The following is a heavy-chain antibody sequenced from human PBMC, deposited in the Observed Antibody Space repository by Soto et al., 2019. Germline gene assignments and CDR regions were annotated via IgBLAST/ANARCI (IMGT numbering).Heavy chain of an antibody. V-gene: IGHV3-23*01. J-gene: IGHJ6*02. CDR2: ISTDGHNK. D-gene: IGHD2-8*01. CDR1: GFTFIDYA. Sequence: GGSLRLSCAASGFTFIDYAMSWVRQAPGKGLEWVATISTDGHNKYSADSVKGRFTISRDNSKNTLYLQMNSLRAEDTALYYCARGLGGYATYYYYYGMDVWGQGTTVTVSS. CDR3: ARGLGGYATYYYYYGMDV.